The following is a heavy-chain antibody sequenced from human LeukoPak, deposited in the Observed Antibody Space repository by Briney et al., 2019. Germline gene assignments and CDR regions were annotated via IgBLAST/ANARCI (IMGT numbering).Heavy chain of an antibody. J-gene: IGHJ4*02. V-gene: IGHV3-21*01. Sequence: GGSLRLSCAASGFTFSSYYMNWVRQAPGKGLEWVSSISSSSSYIYYADSVKGRFTIARDNAKNSLYLQMNSLRAEDTAEYYCARARTLYYGSGKTDYWGQGTLVTVSS. CDR2: ISSSSSYI. D-gene: IGHD3-10*01. CDR1: GFTFSSYY. CDR3: ARARTLYYGSGKTDY.